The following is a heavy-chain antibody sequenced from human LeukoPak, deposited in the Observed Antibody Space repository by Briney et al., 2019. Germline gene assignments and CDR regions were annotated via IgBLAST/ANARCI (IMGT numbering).Heavy chain of an antibody. J-gene: IGHJ5*02. CDR1: GFTFSSYW. CDR2: IKQDGSEK. CDR3: ARDPPRYDSSGYFS. D-gene: IGHD3-22*01. Sequence: PGGSLRLSCAASGFTFSSYWMSWVRQAPGKGLEWVANIKQDGSEKYYVDSVKGRFTISRDNAKNSLYLQMNSLRAEDTAVYYCARDPPRYDSSGYFSWGQETLVTVSS. V-gene: IGHV3-7*01.